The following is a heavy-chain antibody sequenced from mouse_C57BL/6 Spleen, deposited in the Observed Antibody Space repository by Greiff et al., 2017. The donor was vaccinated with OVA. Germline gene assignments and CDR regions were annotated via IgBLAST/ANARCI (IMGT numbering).Heavy chain of an antibody. Sequence: QVQLQQPGAELVRPGSSVKLSCKASGYTFTSYWMHWVKQRPIQGLEWIGNIDPSDSETHYNQKFKDKATLTVDKSSSTAYMQLSSLTSEASAVYYCERGGRLWSYAMDYWGQGTSVTVSS. CDR2: IDPSDSET. CDR3: ERGGRLWSYAMDY. J-gene: IGHJ4*01. D-gene: IGHD1-1*02. CDR1: GYTFTSYW. V-gene: IGHV1-52*01.